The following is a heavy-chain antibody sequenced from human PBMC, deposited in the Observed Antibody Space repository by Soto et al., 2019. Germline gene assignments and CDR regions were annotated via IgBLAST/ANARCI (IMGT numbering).Heavy chain of an antibody. J-gene: IGHJ5*02. Sequence: RDWRGAAGGTCGGYGRSCISKEKGKGLEWVANIKQDGSEKYYVDSVKGRFTISRDNAKNSLYLQMNSLRAEDTAVYYCARALCSGRTCYVTWFDPSGQPPLLSV. V-gene: IGHV3-7*01. CDR2: IKQDGSEK. CDR1: GGTCGGYG. D-gene: IGHD2-15*01. CDR3: ARALCSGRTCYVTWFDP.